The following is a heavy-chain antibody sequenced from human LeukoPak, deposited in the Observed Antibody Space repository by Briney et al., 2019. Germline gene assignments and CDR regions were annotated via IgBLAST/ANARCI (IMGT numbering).Heavy chain of an antibody. Sequence: PGGSLRLSCAASGFTFSSYSMNWVRQAPGKGLAWVSYISSSSSTIYYADSVKGRFTISRDNAKSSLYLQMNSLRAEDTAVCYCARGLSRAYYYDSVGENAFDIRGQGTMVTVSS. CDR3: ARGLSRAYYYDSVGENAFDI. J-gene: IGHJ3*02. CDR1: GFTFSSYS. D-gene: IGHD3-22*01. CDR2: ISSSSSTI. V-gene: IGHV3-48*04.